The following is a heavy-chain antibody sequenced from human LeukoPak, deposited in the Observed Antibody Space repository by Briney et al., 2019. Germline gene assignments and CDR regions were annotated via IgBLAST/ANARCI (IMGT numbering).Heavy chain of an antibody. CDR3: ARARAAMVRGGPLTD. J-gene: IGHJ4*02. D-gene: IGHD3-10*01. CDR2: IIPIFGTA. Sequence: GASVKVSCTASGGTFSSYAISWVRQAPGQGLEWMGGIIPIFGTANYAQKFQGRVTITADESTSTAYMELSSLRSEDTAVYYCARARAAMVRGGPLTDWGQGTLVTVSS. CDR1: GGTFSSYA. V-gene: IGHV1-69*13.